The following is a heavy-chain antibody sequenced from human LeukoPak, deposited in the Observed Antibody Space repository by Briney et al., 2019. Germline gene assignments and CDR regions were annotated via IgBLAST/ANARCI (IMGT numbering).Heavy chain of an antibody. CDR3: ARDPRNVGLAP. J-gene: IGHJ5*02. CDR2: NNGDGSTT. Sequence: GSLRLSCVASGFSLSGYWMYWVRQAPGKGLMYISRNNGDGSTTNYADVVKGRFTMSRDNVKNTLYLQMNSLRVEDTAVYYCARDPRNVGLAPWGQGTLVAVSS. D-gene: IGHD2-15*01. V-gene: IGHV3-74*01. CDR1: GFSLSGYW.